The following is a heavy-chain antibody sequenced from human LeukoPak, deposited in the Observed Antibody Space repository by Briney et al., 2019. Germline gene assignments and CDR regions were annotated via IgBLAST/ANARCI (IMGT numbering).Heavy chain of an antibody. V-gene: IGHV4-39*01. D-gene: IGHD3-3*01. J-gene: IGHJ4*02. CDR3: ARLPRITIFGVVIPDLNDY. CDR2: IYYSGST. Sequence: KPSETLSLTCTVSGGSISSSSYYWGWIRQPPGKGLEWIGSIYYSGSTYYNPSLKSRVTISVDTSKNQFSLKLSSVTAADTAVYYCARLPRITIFGVVIPDLNDYWGQGTLVTVSS. CDR1: GGSISSSSYY.